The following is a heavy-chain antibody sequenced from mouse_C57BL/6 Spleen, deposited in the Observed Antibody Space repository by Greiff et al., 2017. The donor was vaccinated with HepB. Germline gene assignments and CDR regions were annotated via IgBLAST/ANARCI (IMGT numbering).Heavy chain of an antibody. D-gene: IGHD1-1*01. Sequence: QVQLQQPGAELVRPGSSVKLSCKASGYTFTSYWMHWVKQRPIQGLEWIGNIDPSDSETHYNQKFKDKATLTVDKSSSTAYMQLSSLTSEDSAVYYCSRLTTVVATGYFDYWGQGTTLTVSS. V-gene: IGHV1-52*01. CDR1: GYTFTSYW. CDR3: SRLTTVVATGYFDY. J-gene: IGHJ2*01. CDR2: IDPSDSET.